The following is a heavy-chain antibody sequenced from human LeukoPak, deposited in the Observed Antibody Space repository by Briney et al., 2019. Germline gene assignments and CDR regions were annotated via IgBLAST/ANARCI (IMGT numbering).Heavy chain of an antibody. CDR3: ARIMRVDYGAYYFDY. D-gene: IGHD4/OR15-4a*01. V-gene: IGHV3-72*01. Sequence: SGGSLTLSCAASGFTFSDHYIDWVRQAPGKGLEWVGRARNRGNGYTTQYAASVKGRFTFSSDDSENTVYLQMNSLKTEDTAVYFCARIMRVDYGAYYFDYWGQGTLVTVSS. J-gene: IGHJ4*02. CDR1: GFTFSDHY. CDR2: ARNRGNGYTT.